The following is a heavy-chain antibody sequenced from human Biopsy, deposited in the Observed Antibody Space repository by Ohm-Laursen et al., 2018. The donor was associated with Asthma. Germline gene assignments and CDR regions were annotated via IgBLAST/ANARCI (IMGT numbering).Heavy chain of an antibody. CDR3: ARQSGQDYGDSSGFDI. Sequence: SLRLSCSASGFTFSSYGMHWVRQGPGKGLEWVALVSSDGHNKYYEDSVKGRFTISRDNSRNRLYLQINRLTVEDSAVYFCARQSGQDYGDSSGFDIWGQGAKVAVSS. CDR2: VSSDGHNK. CDR1: GFTFSSYG. D-gene: IGHD3-22*01. V-gene: IGHV3-30*03. J-gene: IGHJ3*02.